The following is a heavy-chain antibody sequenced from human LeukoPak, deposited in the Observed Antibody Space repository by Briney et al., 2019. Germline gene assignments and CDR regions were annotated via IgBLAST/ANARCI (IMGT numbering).Heavy chain of an antibody. CDR1: GGSISSSSYY. CDR3: ARGRYYDYVWGSYRSPDYYMDV. V-gene: IGHV4-39*01. J-gene: IGHJ6*03. CDR2: IYYSGST. D-gene: IGHD3-16*02. Sequence: PSETLSLTCTVSGGSISSSSYYWGWIRQPPGKGLEWIGSIYYSGSTYYNPSLKSRVTISVDTSKNQFSLKLSSVTAADTAVYYCARGRYYDYVWGSYRSPDYYMDVWGKGTTVTVSS.